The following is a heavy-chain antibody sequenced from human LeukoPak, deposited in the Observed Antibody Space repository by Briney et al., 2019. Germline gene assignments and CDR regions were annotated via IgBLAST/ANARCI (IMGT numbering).Heavy chain of an antibody. V-gene: IGHV3-23*01. CDR3: TRNSGRYGIS. J-gene: IGHJ4*02. D-gene: IGHD6-19*01. CDR2: ISGSGGST. CDR1: GFTFSSYG. Sequence: GGSLRLSCAASGFTFSSYGMSWVRQAPGKGLEWVSAISGSGGSTYYADSVKGRFTISRDNSKNTLYLQLSSLRADDTAVYYCTRNSGRYGISWGQGTLVTVSS.